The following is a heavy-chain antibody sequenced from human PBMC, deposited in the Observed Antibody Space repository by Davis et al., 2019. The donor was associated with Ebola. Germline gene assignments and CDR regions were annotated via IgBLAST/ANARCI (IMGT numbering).Heavy chain of an antibody. J-gene: IGHJ3*02. CDR1: GFTFSSYA. CDR2: ISGSGGST. D-gene: IGHD4-17*01. Sequence: GESLKISCAASGFTFSSYAMSWVRQAPGKGLEWVSAISGSGGSTYYADPVKGRFTISRDNSKNTLYLQMNSLRAEDTAVYYCATMTTVTKSAFDIWGQGTMVTVSS. V-gene: IGHV3-23*01. CDR3: ATMTTVTKSAFDI.